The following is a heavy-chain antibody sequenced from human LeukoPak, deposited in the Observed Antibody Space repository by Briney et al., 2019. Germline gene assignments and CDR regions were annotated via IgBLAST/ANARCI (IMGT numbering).Heavy chain of an antibody. CDR2: ISSSSSTI. CDR3: ARSGGGYFDY. J-gene: IGHJ4*02. V-gene: IGHV3-48*01. CDR1: GFTFSSYG. D-gene: IGHD1-14*01. Sequence: GRSLRLSCAASGFTFSSYGMTWVRQAPGKGLEWVSYISSSSSTIYYADSVKGRFTISRDNAKNSLYLQLNSLRAEDTAVYYCARSGGGYFDYWGQGTLVTVSS.